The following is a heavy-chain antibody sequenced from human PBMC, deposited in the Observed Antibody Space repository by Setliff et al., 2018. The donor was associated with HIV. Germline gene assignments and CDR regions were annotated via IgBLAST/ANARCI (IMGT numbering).Heavy chain of an antibody. D-gene: IGHD3-3*02. Sequence: PGGSLRLSCEASGFTFSDYWMSWVRQAPGKGLEWVANIKQDGSEKYYVDSVKGRFTISRDNAKNSLYLQMNSLRAEDTAVYYCARHVWSNAPRDHWGQGTLVTVSS. CDR3: ARHVWSNAPRDH. CDR2: IKQDGSEK. CDR1: GFTFSDYW. J-gene: IGHJ5*02. V-gene: IGHV3-7*01.